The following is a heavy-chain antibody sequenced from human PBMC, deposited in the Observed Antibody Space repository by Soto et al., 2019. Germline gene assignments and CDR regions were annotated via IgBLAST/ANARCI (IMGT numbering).Heavy chain of an antibody. D-gene: IGHD3-22*01. Sequence: GGSLRLSCAASGFTFSSYAMSWVRQAPGKGLEWVSAISGSGGSTYYADSAKGRFTISRDNSKNTLYLQMNSLRAEDTAVYYCAKDREVYYYDSTLDYWGQGTLCTVSS. V-gene: IGHV3-23*01. CDR1: GFTFSSYA. CDR2: ISGSGGST. CDR3: AKDREVYYYDSTLDY. J-gene: IGHJ4*02.